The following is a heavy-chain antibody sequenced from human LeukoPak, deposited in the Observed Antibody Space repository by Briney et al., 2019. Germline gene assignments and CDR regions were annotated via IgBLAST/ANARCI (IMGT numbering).Heavy chain of an antibody. Sequence: ASVKVSCKASGYTFTSYGISWVRQAPGQGLEWMGWISAYNGNTNYAQKLQGRVTMTTDTSTSTAYMELRSLRSDDTAVYYCARAYLPDDYEGAFDIWGQGTMVTVSS. J-gene: IGHJ3*02. CDR1: GYTFTSYG. CDR3: ARAYLPDDYEGAFDI. D-gene: IGHD4-17*01. V-gene: IGHV1-18*01. CDR2: ISAYNGNT.